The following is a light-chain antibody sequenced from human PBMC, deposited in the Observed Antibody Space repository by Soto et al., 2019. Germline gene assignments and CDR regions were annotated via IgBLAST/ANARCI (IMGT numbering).Light chain of an antibody. CDR2: AAS. Sequence: AIRMTQSPSSLSASIGVRVTITCRARHVVSNYLAWYQQKPGKAPKALIYAASFLQSGVPSRFSGSGSGTDFSLTISFLQSEDFATYYCQHYYSYPYTFGQGTTLQMK. V-gene: IGKV1-8*01. J-gene: IGKJ2*01. CDR1: HVVSNY. CDR3: QHYYSYPYT.